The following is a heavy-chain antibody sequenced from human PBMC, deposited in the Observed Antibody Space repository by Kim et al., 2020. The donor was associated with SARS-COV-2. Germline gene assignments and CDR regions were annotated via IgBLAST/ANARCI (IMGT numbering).Heavy chain of an antibody. V-gene: IGHV3-9*01. D-gene: IGHD3-10*01. CDR3: AKGGEWPRTLKGLDY. J-gene: IGHJ4*02. CDR2: ISWNSGSI. Sequence: GGSLRLSCAASGFTFDDYAMHWVRQAPGKGLEWVSGISWNSGSIGYADSVKGRFTISRDNAKNSLYLQMNSLRAEDTALYYCAKGGEWPRTLKGLDYWGQGTLVTVSS. CDR1: GFTFDDYA.